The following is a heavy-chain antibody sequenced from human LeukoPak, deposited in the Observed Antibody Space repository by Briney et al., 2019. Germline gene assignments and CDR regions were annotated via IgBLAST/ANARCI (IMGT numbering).Heavy chain of an antibody. CDR3: ARVDGSCSGGSCPSGNWFDP. J-gene: IGHJ5*02. CDR2: IYHSGST. V-gene: IGHV4-59*08. CDR1: GGSMSSYY. Sequence: SETLSLTCSVSGGSMSSYYWSWIRQSPGKGLEWIGYIYHSGSTDYNSSLKSRVTISEDTSKKQFSLKLNSVTAADTAVYYGARVDGSCSGGSCPSGNWFDPWGQGTLVTVSS. D-gene: IGHD2-15*01.